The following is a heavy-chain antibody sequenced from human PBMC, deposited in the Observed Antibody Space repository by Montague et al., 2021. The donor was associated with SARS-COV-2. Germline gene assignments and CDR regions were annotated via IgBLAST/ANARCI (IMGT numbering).Heavy chain of an antibody. Sequence: SETLSLTCAVYGGSFSGYYWSWIRQPPGKGLEWIGEINHSGSTNYNPSLKSRVTISVDTSKNQFSLKLSSVTAADTAVYYCATPMVRGFSRAFDIWGQGTRVTVSS. CDR2: INHSGST. D-gene: IGHD3-10*01. CDR3: ATPMVRGFSRAFDI. V-gene: IGHV4-34*01. J-gene: IGHJ3*02. CDR1: GGSFSGYY.